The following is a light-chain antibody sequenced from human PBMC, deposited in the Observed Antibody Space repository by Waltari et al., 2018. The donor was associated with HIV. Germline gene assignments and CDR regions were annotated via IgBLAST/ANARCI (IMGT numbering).Light chain of an antibody. V-gene: IGLV2-11*01. CDR3: CSYAGTYTFVV. CDR2: AVS. J-gene: IGLJ2*01. CDR1: SSEVGRFDH. Sequence: QSALTQPRSVSGSPGQSVTISRSGSSSEVGRFDHVSWYQRHPDRAPKLLVYAVSERPSGVPDRFSGSKSGNTASLTISGLQAEDEADYYCCSYAGTYTFVVFGGGTKLTVL.